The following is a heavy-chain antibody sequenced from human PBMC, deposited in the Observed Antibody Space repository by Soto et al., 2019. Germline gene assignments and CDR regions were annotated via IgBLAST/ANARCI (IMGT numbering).Heavy chain of an antibody. CDR3: ARDVSTMIVVVIPLSDY. Sequence: QVQLVQSGAEVKKPGASVKVSCKASGYTFTSYGISWVRQAPGQGLEWMGWISAYNGNTNYAQKLQGRVTMTTDTSTSTAYMELRSLRSDDTAVYYCARDVSTMIVVVIPLSDYWGQGTLVTVSS. J-gene: IGHJ4*02. V-gene: IGHV1-18*01. CDR2: ISAYNGNT. D-gene: IGHD3-22*01. CDR1: GYTFTSYG.